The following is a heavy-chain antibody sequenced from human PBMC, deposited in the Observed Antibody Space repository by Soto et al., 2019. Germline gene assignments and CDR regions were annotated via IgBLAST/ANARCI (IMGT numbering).Heavy chain of an antibody. D-gene: IGHD6-13*01. CDR1: GDSITSGESY. CDR2: IYYSGST. V-gene: IGHV4-30-4*01. Sequence: PSETLSLTCTVSGDSITSGESYWSWIRQPPGKGLEWIGYIYYSGSTYYNPSLKSRISISVDTSKNQFSLKLTSVTAADTAVYYCGRAHRDLQQLVHYYYSMDVWGQGTTVTVSS. CDR3: GRAHRDLQQLVHYYYSMDV. J-gene: IGHJ6*02.